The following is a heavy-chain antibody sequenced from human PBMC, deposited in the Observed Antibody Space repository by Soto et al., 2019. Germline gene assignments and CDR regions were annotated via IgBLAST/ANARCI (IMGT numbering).Heavy chain of an antibody. CDR2: IDNAGTDS. CDR1: GFTLSGRS. D-gene: IGHD3-10*01. CDR3: ARGWFGPDV. V-gene: IGHV3-74*01. J-gene: IGHJ6*04. Sequence: EVQLVESGGGLVQPGGSLRLSCAASGFTLSGRSMHWVRQAPGKGLVWVSGIDNAGTDSTYADSVKGRFTSSRDNAKNMLYLQMNSLRVEDKAVLYCARGWFGPDVWGKGTTVTVSS.